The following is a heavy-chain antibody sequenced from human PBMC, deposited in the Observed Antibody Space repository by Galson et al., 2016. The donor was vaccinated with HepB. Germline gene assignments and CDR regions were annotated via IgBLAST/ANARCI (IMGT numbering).Heavy chain of an antibody. D-gene: IGHD3-9*01. CDR3: ARDRDDIVTGYHPLFDN. V-gene: IGHV3-74*03. CDR2: INPGGSDT. Sequence: LRLSCAASGFTFSSHAMSWVRQAPGNGLGWVSRINPGGSDTMYADPVKGRFTISRDNAKNTLYLQMNTLRVEDTAVYYCARDRDDIVTGYHPLFDNWAQGTLVTVSS. CDR1: GFTFSSHA. J-gene: IGHJ4*02.